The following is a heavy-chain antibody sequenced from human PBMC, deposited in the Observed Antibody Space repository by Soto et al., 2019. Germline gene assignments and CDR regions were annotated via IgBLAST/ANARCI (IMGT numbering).Heavy chain of an antibody. D-gene: IGHD4-17*01. Sequence: SETLSLTCSVYGGSSRAYHWSWIRQSPGEGLEWIGEFSYSGSLNYNPSLKRRVAVSLDTSTDHFSLTMSAVTAADTAVYYCARRSTVTYDYWGQGILVTVS. CDR1: GGSSRAYH. J-gene: IGHJ4*02. CDR2: FSYSGSL. V-gene: IGHV4-34*01. CDR3: ARRSTVTYDY.